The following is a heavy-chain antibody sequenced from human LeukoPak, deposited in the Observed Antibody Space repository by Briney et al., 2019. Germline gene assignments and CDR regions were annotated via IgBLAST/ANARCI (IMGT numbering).Heavy chain of an antibody. J-gene: IGHJ6*03. CDR3: ARAPHDYSRYYYYYYMDV. CDR1: GGSFSGYY. Sequence: SETLALTCAVYGGSFSGYYWSWIRQPPGKGLEWIGEINHSGSTNYNPSLKSRVTISVDTSKNQFSLKLSSVTAADTAVYYCARAPHDYSRYYYYYYMDVWGKGTTVTVSS. D-gene: IGHD4-11*01. V-gene: IGHV4-34*01. CDR2: INHSGST.